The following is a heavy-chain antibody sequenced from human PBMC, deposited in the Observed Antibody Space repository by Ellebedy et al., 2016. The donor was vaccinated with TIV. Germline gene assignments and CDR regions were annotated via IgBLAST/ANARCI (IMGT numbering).Heavy chain of an antibody. D-gene: IGHD6-13*01. J-gene: IGHJ6*02. CDR1: GFTFSSYG. V-gene: IGHV3-30*02. Sequence: GESLKISCAASGFTFSSYGMHWVRQAPGKGLEWVAFIRYDGSNKYYAVSVKGRFTLSRDNSKNTLYLQMNSLRAEDTAVYYCAKIGAAGIPFYYYYYGMDVWGQGTTVTVSS. CDR2: IRYDGSNK. CDR3: AKIGAAGIPFYYYYYGMDV.